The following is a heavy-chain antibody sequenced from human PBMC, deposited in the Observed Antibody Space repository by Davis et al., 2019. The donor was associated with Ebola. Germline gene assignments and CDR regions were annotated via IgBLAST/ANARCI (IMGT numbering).Heavy chain of an antibody. CDR2: INPNDGRT. Sequence: ASVKVSCKASGYTFTNYYMHWVRQAPGQGLEWMGMINPNDGRTIYAQKFQGRVTVTRDTSTTTVYMELSSLRSEDTAVYYCARVGGASSSWYLGRMDFDYWGQGTLVTVSS. CDR3: ARVGGASSSWYLGRMDFDY. D-gene: IGHD6-13*01. V-gene: IGHV1-46*01. CDR1: GYTFTNYY. J-gene: IGHJ4*02.